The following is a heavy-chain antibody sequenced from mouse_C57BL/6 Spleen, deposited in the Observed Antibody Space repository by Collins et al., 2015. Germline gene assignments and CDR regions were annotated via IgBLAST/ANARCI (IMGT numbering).Heavy chain of an antibody. V-gene: IGHV4-1*01. CDR3: ARLGNYGWFAY. Sequence: EVKLLQSGGGLVQLGGSLKLSCAASGIDFSRYWMGWVRRAPGKGLEWVGEINPDSNTINYAPSLKDKFIISRDNAKNTLFLQVSKVRSEDTALYYCARLGNYGWFAYWGQGTLVTVSA. D-gene: IGHD2-1*01. CDR1: GIDFSRYW. CDR2: INPDSNTI. J-gene: IGHJ3*01.